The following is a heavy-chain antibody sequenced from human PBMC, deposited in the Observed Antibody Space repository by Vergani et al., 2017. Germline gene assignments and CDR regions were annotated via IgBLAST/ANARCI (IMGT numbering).Heavy chain of an antibody. CDR1: GFTFDDYA. CDR3: ARNFPDGDAPGDCSSTSCHLGY. Sequence: EVQLVESGGGLVQPGRSLRLSCAASGFTFDDYAMHWVRQAPGKGLEWVSGISWNSGSIGYADSVKGRFTISRDNAKNSLYLQMNSLRAEDTALYYCARNFPDGDAPGDCSSTSCHLGYWGQGTLVTVSS. CDR2: ISWNSGSI. J-gene: IGHJ4*02. V-gene: IGHV3-9*01. D-gene: IGHD2-2*01.